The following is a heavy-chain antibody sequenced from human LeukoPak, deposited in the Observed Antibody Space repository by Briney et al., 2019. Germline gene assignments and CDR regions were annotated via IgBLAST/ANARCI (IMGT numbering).Heavy chain of an antibody. J-gene: IGHJ4*02. CDR2: INHSGST. CDR1: GGSFSGCY. D-gene: IGHD3-10*01. CDR3: ARGLLGDY. V-gene: IGHV4-34*01. Sequence: SETLSLTCAVYGGSFSGCYWSWIRQPPGKGLEWIGEINHSGSTNYNPSLKSRVTISVDTSKNQFSLKLSSVTAADTAVYYCARGLLGDYWGQGTLVTVSS.